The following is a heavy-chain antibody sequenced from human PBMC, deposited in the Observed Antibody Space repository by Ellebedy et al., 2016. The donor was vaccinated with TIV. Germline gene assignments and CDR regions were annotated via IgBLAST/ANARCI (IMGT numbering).Heavy chain of an antibody. CDR1: GDSITSTSYF. V-gene: IGHV4-39*01. CDR2: LYYSGNT. Sequence: MPSETLSLTCTVSGDSITSTSYFWGWIRQSPGKGLEWIGSLYYSGNTYYNPSFKSRVATSADTSKNQFSLKVSSVSAADTALYFCAASTNSYFGVDFWGQGTTVTVSS. CDR3: AASTNSYFGVDF. J-gene: IGHJ6*02.